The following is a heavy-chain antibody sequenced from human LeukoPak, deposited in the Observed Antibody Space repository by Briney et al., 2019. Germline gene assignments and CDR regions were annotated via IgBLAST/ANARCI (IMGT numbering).Heavy chain of an antibody. Sequence: PSETLSLTCTVSGGSISSYYWSWIRQPPGKGLEWIEYIYYSGSTNYNPSLKSRVTISVDTSKNQFSLKLSSVTAADTAVYYCARGYCSGGSCPNWFDPWGQGTLVTVSS. V-gene: IGHV4-59*01. CDR2: IYYSGST. CDR3: ARGYCSGGSCPNWFDP. D-gene: IGHD2-15*01. CDR1: GGSISSYY. J-gene: IGHJ5*02.